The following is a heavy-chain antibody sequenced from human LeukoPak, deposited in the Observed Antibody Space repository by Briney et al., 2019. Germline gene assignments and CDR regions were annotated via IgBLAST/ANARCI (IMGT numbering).Heavy chain of an antibody. CDR2: ISWNSGSI. V-gene: IGHV3-9*01. CDR3: AKDRGYCSGGSCSHFDY. CDR1: GFTFDDYA. J-gene: IGHJ4*02. Sequence: PGRSLRLYCAASGFTFDDYAMHWVRQAPGKGLEWVSGISWNSGSIGYADSVKGRFTISRDNAKNSLYLQMNSLRAEDTALYYCAKDRGYCSGGSCSHFDYWGQGTLVTVSS. D-gene: IGHD2-15*01.